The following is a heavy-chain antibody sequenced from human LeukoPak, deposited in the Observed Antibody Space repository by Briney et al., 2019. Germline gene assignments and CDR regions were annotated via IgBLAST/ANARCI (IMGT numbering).Heavy chain of an antibody. D-gene: IGHD6-13*01. J-gene: IGHJ4*02. CDR1: GFTFSGSA. CDR3: TSSAAGRRGGY. Sequence: GGSLRLSCAASGFTFSGSAMHWVRQASGKGLEWVGRTRSKANSYATAYAASVKGRFTISRDDSKNTAYLQMNSLKTEDTAVYYCTSSAAGRRGGYWGQGTLVTVSS. CDR2: TRSKANSYAT. V-gene: IGHV3-73*01.